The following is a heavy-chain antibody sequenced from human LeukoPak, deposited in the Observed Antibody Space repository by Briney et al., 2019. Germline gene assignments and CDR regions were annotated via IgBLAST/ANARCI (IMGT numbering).Heavy chain of an antibody. CDR1: GYTFTNYA. Sequence: ASVKVSCKASGYTFTNYAMNWVRQAPGQGLEWMGWINPNTGNPTYAQGFTRRFVFSLDTSVSTAYLQISSLEAADTAVYYCARAIMHLGELSLPSYWGQGTLVTDSS. CDR2: INPNTGNP. D-gene: IGHD3-16*02. J-gene: IGHJ4*02. CDR3: ARAIMHLGELSLPSY. V-gene: IGHV7-4-1*02.